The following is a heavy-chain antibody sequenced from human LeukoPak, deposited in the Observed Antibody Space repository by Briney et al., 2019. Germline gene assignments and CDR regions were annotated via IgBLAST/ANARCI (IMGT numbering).Heavy chain of an antibody. CDR2: IWYDGSNK. Sequence: PGGSLRLSCAASGFTFSSYGMHWVRQAPGKGLEWVAVIWYDGSNKYYADSVKGRFTISRDNSKNTLYLQMNSLRAEDTAVYYCARDSDCGGDCYSFLSYYFGYWGQGTLVTVSS. J-gene: IGHJ4*02. CDR1: GFTFSSYG. CDR3: ARDSDCGGDCYSFLSYYFGY. V-gene: IGHV3-33*01. D-gene: IGHD2-21*02.